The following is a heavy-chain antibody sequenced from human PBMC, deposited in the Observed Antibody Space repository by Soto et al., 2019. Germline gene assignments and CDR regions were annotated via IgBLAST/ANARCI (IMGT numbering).Heavy chain of an antibody. CDR1: GFTFSSYV. CDR3: AKDRENRYFFDY. D-gene: IGHD1-26*01. J-gene: IGHJ4*02. Sequence: PGGSLRLSCAASGFTFSSYVMSWVRQAPGKGLEWVSAISGSDGSTYYADSVQGRFAISRDNSMNTLYLQMNSLRAEDTAIYYCAKDRENRYFFDYWGQGTLVTVSS. V-gene: IGHV3-23*01. CDR2: ISGSDGST.